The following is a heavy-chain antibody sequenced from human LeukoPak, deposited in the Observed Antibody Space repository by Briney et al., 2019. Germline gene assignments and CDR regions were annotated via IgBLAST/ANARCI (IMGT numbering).Heavy chain of an antibody. V-gene: IGHV3-21*01. CDR2: ISSSSSYI. D-gene: IGHD6-19*01. CDR3: ARGLAVAGFDGY. CDR1: GFTFSSYS. J-gene: IGHJ4*02. Sequence: GGSLRLPCAASGFTFSSYSMKWVTQAPGKGLEWVSSISSSSSYIYYADSVKGRFTISRDNAKNSLYLQMNSLRAEDTAVYYCARGLAVAGFDGYWGQGTLVTVSS.